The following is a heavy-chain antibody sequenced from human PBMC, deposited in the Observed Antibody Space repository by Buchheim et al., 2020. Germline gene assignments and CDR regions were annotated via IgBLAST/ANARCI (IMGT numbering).Heavy chain of an antibody. CDR3: APYCSGGSCNSLDY. CDR1: GFTFSNFS. V-gene: IGHV3-21*06. D-gene: IGHD2-15*01. Sequence: EVQLVESGGGLVKPGGSLRLSCAASGFTFSNFSMNWVRQAPGKGLEWVSSITSSSSYIFYADSVKGRFTTSRDNAKNSLYPQMNSLRAEDTAVYYCAPYCSGGSCNSLDYWGQGTL. J-gene: IGHJ4*02. CDR2: ITSSSSYI.